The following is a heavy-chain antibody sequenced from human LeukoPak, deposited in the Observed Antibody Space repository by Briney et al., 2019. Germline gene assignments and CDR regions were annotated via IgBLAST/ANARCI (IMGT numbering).Heavy chain of an antibody. Sequence: GGSLRLSCAASGFTFSSYAMSWVRQAPGKGLEWVSAISGSGGSTYYADSVKGRFTISRDNSKNTLYLQMNSLRAEDTAVYHCAKALNAGYSSGWTYYFDYWGQGTLVTVSS. CDR2: ISGSGGST. V-gene: IGHV3-23*01. CDR1: GFTFSSYA. D-gene: IGHD6-19*01. CDR3: AKALNAGYSSGWTYYFDY. J-gene: IGHJ4*02.